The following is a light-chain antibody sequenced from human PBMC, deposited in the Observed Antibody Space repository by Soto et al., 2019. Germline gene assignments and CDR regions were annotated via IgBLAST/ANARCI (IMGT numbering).Light chain of an antibody. CDR1: QSVSSN. Sequence: DILMTQSPVTLSVSPGERATLSCRASQSVSSNLAWFQQKPGQAPRLPIYGASTRATGIPARFSGSGSGTEFTLTISSLQSEDFAIYYCQQYNNWLITFGQGTRLEIK. CDR2: GAS. V-gene: IGKV3-15*01. CDR3: QQYNNWLIT. J-gene: IGKJ5*01.